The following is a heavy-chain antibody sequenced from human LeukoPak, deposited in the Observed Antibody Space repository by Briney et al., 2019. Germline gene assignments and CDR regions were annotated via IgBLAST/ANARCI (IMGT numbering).Heavy chain of an antibody. CDR1: GGSISSYY. J-gene: IGHJ4*02. CDR2: IYYSGST. CDR3: ARYSSDDYFDY. V-gene: IGHV4-59*01. D-gene: IGHD2-15*01. Sequence: ETSETLSLTCTVSGGSISSYYWSWLRQPPGKGLEWLGYIYYSGSTNYNSSLKSRVTISVDTSKNQFSLKLSSVTAADTAVYYCARYSSDDYFDYWGQGALVTVSS.